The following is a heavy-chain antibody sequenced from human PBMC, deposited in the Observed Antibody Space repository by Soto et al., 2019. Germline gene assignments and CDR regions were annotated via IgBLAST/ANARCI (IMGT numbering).Heavy chain of an antibody. Sequence: ASVKVSCKASGYTFTGYYMHWVRQAPGQGLEWMGWINPNSGGTNYAQKFQGWVTMTRDTSISTAYMELSRLRSDDTAVYYCSRLEFSSSWYGLKHWGHGTLVTVSS. V-gene: IGHV1-2*04. J-gene: IGHJ1*01. CDR3: SRLEFSSSWYGLKH. CDR2: INPNSGGT. CDR1: GYTFTGYY. D-gene: IGHD6-13*01.